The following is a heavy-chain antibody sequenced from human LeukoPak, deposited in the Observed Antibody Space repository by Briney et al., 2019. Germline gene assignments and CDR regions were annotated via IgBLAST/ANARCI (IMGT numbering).Heavy chain of an antibody. D-gene: IGHD6-13*01. V-gene: IGHV1-18*04. CDR3: ARDEMYSSSWPPEFDP. CDR1: GYTFTGYY. Sequence: ASVKVSCKASGYTFTGYYMHWVRQAPGQGLEWMGWINPNSGNTNYAQKLQGRVTMTTDTSTSTAYMELRSLRSDDTAVYYCARDEMYSSSWPPEFDPWGQGTLVTVSS. CDR2: INPNSGNT. J-gene: IGHJ5*02.